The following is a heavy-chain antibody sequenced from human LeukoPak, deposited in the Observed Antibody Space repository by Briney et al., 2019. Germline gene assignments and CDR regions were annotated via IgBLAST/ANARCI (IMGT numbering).Heavy chain of an antibody. V-gene: IGHV1-18*01. CDR3: ARDRIVLIATGDAFDI. CDR1: GYTFTSYG. CDR2: ISAYNGNT. J-gene: IGHJ3*02. Sequence: ASVKVSCKASGYTFTSYGISWVRQAPGQGLEWTGWISAYNGNTNYAQKLQGRVTMTTDTSTSTAYMELRSLRSDDTAVYYCARDRIVLIATGDAFDIWGQGTMVTVSS. D-gene: IGHD2-8*01.